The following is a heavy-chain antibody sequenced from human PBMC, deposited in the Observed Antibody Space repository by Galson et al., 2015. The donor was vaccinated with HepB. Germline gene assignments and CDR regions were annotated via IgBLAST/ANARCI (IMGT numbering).Heavy chain of an antibody. D-gene: IGHD3-10*01. J-gene: IGHJ6*02. CDR2: IVVGSGNT. V-gene: IGHV1-58*02. CDR3: AAQSLLYYGSGTPTPYYYYGMDV. CDR1: GFTFTSSA. Sequence: SVKVSCKASGFTFTSSAMQWVRQARGQRLEWKGWIVVGSGNTNYAQKFQERVPITRDMSTSTAYMELSSLRSEDTAVYYCAAQSLLYYGSGTPTPYYYYGMDVWGQGTTVTVSS.